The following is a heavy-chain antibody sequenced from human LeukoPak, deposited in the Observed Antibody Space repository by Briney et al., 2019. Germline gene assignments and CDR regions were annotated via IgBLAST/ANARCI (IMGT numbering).Heavy chain of an antibody. V-gene: IGHV1-18*01. CDR1: GYIFSNYG. CDR3: ARDFAWGSGGAPIDDNWLDP. D-gene: IGHD7-27*01. Sequence: ASVKVSCKATGYIFSNYGISWVRQAPGHGLEWMGWISSGGNTNYAPKFQDRATMTTDTSTSTAYMELRSLRFDDTAVYYCARDFAWGSGGAPIDDNWLDPWGQGTLVTVSS. CDR2: ISSGGNT. J-gene: IGHJ5*02.